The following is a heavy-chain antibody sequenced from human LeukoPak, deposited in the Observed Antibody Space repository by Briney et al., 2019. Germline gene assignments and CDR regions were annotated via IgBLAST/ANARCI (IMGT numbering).Heavy chain of an antibody. V-gene: IGHV4-59*08. Sequence: SETLSLTCTVSGGSISSYYWSWFRQPPGKGLEWIGYIYYSGSTNYNPSLKSRVTISVDTSKNQFSLNLSSVTAADTAVYYCARHLGRDGNGWYRRFDYWGQGTLVTVSS. D-gene: IGHD6-19*01. CDR2: IYYSGST. CDR1: GGSISSYY. J-gene: IGHJ4*02. CDR3: ARHLGRDGNGWYRRFDY.